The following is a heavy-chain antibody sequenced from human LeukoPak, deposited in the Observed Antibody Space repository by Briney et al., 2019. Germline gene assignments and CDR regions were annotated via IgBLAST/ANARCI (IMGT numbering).Heavy chain of an antibody. CDR3: ARGRLRGDFDY. D-gene: IGHD2-21*01. CDR1: GFTFSSYW. J-gene: IGHJ4*02. V-gene: IGHV3-74*01. Sequence: PGGSLRLSCAPSGFTFSSYWIHWVRQAPGKGLVWVSRINSDGSSTSYADSVKGRFTISRDNAKNTLYLQMNSLRAEDTAVYYCARGRLRGDFDYWGQGTLVTVSS. CDR2: INSDGSST.